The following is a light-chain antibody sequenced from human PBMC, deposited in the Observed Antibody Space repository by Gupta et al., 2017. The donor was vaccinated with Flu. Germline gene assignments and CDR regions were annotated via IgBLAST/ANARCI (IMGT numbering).Light chain of an antibody. CDR3: QQEETTPST. CDR1: QSILYSADNKNY. J-gene: IGKJ2*01. V-gene: IGKV4-1*01. CDR2: WAS. Sequence: SLGARDTITCRSSQSILYSADNKNYLAWYRQKPGQPPKRLLYWASTRASGVPDGFSGSRSGTDFSLTIISLLAEDVAVYYCQQEETTPSTFGPGTKREVK.